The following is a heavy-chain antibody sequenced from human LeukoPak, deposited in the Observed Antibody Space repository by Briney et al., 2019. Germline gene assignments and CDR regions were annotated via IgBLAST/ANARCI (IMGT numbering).Heavy chain of an antibody. V-gene: IGHV5-51*01. CDR1: GYSFTSYW. CDR3: ARSSGYCSGGSCYPLNWFDP. D-gene: IGHD2-15*01. J-gene: IGHJ5*02. Sequence: GESLKISCKGSGYSFTSYWIGWVRQMPGKGLEWMGIIYPGDSDTRYSPPFQGQVTISADKSISTAYLQWSSLKASDTAMYYCARSSGYCSGGSCYPLNWFDPWGQGTLVTVSS. CDR2: IYPGDSDT.